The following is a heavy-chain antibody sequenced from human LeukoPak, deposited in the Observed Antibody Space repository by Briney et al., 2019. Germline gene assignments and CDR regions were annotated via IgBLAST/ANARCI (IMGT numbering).Heavy chain of an antibody. V-gene: IGHV1-2*02. CDR1: GYSFTGHF. D-gene: IGHD3-22*01. CDR3: TRDSFRGSGYYVS. J-gene: IGHJ4*02. Sequence: ASVKVSCKASGYSFTGHFLHWVRQAPGQGLEWMGWINPNSGGTNSAQKFQGRVTMTRDTSISTAYMELSRLKPDDTGVYYCTRDSFRGSGYYVSWGQGTLVTVSS. CDR2: INPNSGGT.